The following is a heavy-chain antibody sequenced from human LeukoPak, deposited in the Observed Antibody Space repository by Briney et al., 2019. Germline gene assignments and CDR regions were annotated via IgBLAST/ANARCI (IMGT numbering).Heavy chain of an antibody. Sequence: PSETLSLTCTVSGGHISTYYWTWIRQPPGKGLEWIGYIYYSGTTNYNPSLKSRVTMSVDASKKQFSLNLSSVTAADTAVYYCARAQSGSNWITLEYWGQGTLVTVSS. CDR2: IYYSGTT. J-gene: IGHJ4*02. D-gene: IGHD1-1*01. CDR3: ARAQSGSNWITLEY. V-gene: IGHV4-59*01. CDR1: GGHISTYY.